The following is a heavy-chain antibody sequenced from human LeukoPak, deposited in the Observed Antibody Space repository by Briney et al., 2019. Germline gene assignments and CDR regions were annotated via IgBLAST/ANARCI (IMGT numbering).Heavy chain of an antibody. CDR1: GFTFSSYS. CDR2: ISGSSSYI. CDR3: ARGAQTVAAADNWFDR. D-gene: IGHD6-13*01. Sequence: GGSLRLSCAASGFTFSSYSLDWVRQAPGKGLEWVSSISGSSSYIYYADSVKGRFTISRDNAKNSLYLQMNSLRAGDTAVYYCARGAQTVAAADNWFDRWGQGILVTVSS. V-gene: IGHV3-21*01. J-gene: IGHJ5*02.